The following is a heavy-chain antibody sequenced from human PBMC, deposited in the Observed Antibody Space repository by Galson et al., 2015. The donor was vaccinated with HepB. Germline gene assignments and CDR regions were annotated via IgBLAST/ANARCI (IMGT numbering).Heavy chain of an antibody. J-gene: IGHJ4*02. CDR3: VRDPSALDY. V-gene: IGHV3-48*02. Sequence: SLRLSCAASGFIFSSYSMNWVRQAPGKGLEWVAYIHSRGSTTYYADSVKGRFTISRDNAKTSLFLQMNSLRDEDTAVYYCVRDPSALDYWGQGTLVTVSS. CDR2: IHSRGSTT. CDR1: GFIFSSYS.